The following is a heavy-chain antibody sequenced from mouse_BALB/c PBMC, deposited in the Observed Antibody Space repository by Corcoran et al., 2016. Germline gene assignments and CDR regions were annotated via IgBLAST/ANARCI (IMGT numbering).Heavy chain of an antibody. Sequence: QVQLQQSGAELAKPGASVKMSCKASGYTFTTYWMHWVKQRPGQGLEWIGYINPSTGYTDYNQKFKDKATLTADKSSSTAYMQLSSLTSDDSAVYYCARNYYDYSWFAYWGQGTLVTVSA. D-gene: IGHD1-2*01. CDR1: GYTFTTYW. J-gene: IGHJ3*01. CDR3: ARNYYDYSWFAY. CDR2: INPSTGYT. V-gene: IGHV1-7*01.